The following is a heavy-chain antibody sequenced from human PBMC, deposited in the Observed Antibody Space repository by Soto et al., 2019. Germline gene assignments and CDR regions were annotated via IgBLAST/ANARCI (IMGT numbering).Heavy chain of an antibody. CDR3: ARPPDLLTGYGY. CDR1: GGSISSNPYS. CDR2: ITYSGTT. V-gene: IGHV4-39*01. Sequence: SETLSLTCTVSGGSISSNPYSWGWIRQPPGKGLEWIGSITYSGTTYYNPSLKSRLTIFVDASKNQFSLKLSSVTAADTAVYYCARPPDLLTGYGYWGQGTLVTVLL. J-gene: IGHJ4*02. D-gene: IGHD3-9*01.